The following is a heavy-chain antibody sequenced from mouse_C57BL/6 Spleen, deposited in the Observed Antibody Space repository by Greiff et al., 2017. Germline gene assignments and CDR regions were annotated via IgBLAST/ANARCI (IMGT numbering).Heavy chain of an antibody. V-gene: IGHV5-6*01. CDR1: GFTFSSYG. D-gene: IGHD4-1*01. J-gene: IGHJ2*01. Sequence: EVQVVESGGDLVKPGGSLKLSCAASGFTFSSYGMSWVRQTPDKRLEWVATISSGGSYTYYPDSVKGRFTISRDNAKNTLYLQMSSLKSEDTAMYYCARRELDYWGQGTTLTVSS. CDR3: ARRELDY. CDR2: ISSGGSYT.